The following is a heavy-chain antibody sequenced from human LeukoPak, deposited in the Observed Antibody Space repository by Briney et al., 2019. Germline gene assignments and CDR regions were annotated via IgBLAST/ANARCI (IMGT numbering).Heavy chain of an antibody. J-gene: IGHJ4*02. CDR3: ASDSTRYYYGSGSYYNTFGY. D-gene: IGHD3-10*01. Sequence: GGSLRLSCAASGFSFSSSTMHWVRQAPGKGLEWVSSIISYSSYIYYADSVKGRFTISRDNAKNSLYLQMNSLRAEDTAVYYCASDSTRYYYGSGSYYNTFGYWGQGTLVTVSS. CDR2: IISYSSYI. V-gene: IGHV3-21*04. CDR1: GFSFSSST.